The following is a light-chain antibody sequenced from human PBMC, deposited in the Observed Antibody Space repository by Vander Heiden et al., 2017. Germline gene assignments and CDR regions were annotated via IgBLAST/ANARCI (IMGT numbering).Light chain of an antibody. CDR3: QQNGNVFPIS. CDR2: DAS. CDR1: QDIRKH. V-gene: IGKV1-33*01. Sequence: DIQMTQSPASLSASVGARVTIPCQASQDIRKHLNWYQQKPGKAPKLLIYDASNWEAGVPAGFSGSGYGKHFTFTNSSRQPEDGATYYCQQNGNVFPISFGGGTKVEI. J-gene: IGKJ4*01.